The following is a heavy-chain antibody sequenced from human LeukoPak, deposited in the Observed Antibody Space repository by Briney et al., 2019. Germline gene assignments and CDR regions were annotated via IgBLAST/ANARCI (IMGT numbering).Heavy chain of an antibody. CDR1: GFTFTNYA. D-gene: IGHD3-22*01. CDR3: AKGDFEYYYDSSGYYGY. CDR2: ISYDGINK. J-gene: IGHJ4*02. V-gene: IGHV3-30-3*01. Sequence: GGSLRLSCAASGFTFTNYAMHWVRQAPGKGLEWVAIISYDGINKYYADSVKGRFTISRDNSKNTLYLQMNSLRAEDTAVYYCAKGDFEYYYDSSGYYGYWGQGTLVTVSS.